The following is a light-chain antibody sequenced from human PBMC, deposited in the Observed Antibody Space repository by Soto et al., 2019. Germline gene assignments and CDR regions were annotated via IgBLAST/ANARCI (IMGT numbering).Light chain of an antibody. CDR2: DAS. J-gene: IGKJ1*01. V-gene: IGKV3-11*01. CDR1: QSVSRY. Sequence: EIVLTQSPATLSLSPGERATLSCRASQSVSRYLAWYQQKPGQAPRLLIYDASNRATGIPARFSGGGSGTEFTLTISSLQPDDFATYYCQQYNSYPWTFGQGTKVDI. CDR3: QQYNSYPWT.